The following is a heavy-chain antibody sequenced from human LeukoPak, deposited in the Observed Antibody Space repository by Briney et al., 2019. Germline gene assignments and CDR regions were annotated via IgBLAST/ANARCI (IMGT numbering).Heavy chain of an antibody. D-gene: IGHD2-15*01. Sequence: GGSLRLSCAASGFTFSIYWMTWVRQAPGKGLEWVANIKQDGSEKYYVDSVKGRFTISRDNAKNSLYLQMNSLRAEDTAVYYCARDPHEWWSNPYAFDIWGQGTMVTVSS. J-gene: IGHJ3*02. CDR2: IKQDGSEK. CDR3: ARDPHEWWSNPYAFDI. V-gene: IGHV3-7*01. CDR1: GFTFSIYW.